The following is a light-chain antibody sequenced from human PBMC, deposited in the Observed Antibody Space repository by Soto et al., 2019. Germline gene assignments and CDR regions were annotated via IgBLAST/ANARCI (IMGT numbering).Light chain of an antibody. CDR1: HRVSSY. Sequence: EIVMTQSPATLSVSPGERATLSCRASHRVSSYLAWYQQKPRQAPRLLIYGASTRATGIAARFSGSGSGTEFTLTISSLQSEDFAVYYCQQYNNWPLTFGAGTKVEIK. J-gene: IGKJ4*01. CDR3: QQYNNWPLT. CDR2: GAS. V-gene: IGKV3-15*01.